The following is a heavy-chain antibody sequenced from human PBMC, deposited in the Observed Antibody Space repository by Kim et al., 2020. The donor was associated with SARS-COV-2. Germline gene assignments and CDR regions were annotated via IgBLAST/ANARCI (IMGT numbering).Heavy chain of an antibody. Sequence: TNYNPSLKSRVTISVDTSKNQFSLKLSSVTAADTAVYYCARLTSRGAFDIWGQGTMVTVSS. CDR2: T. CDR3: ARLTSRGAFDI. J-gene: IGHJ3*02. V-gene: IGHV4-4*09.